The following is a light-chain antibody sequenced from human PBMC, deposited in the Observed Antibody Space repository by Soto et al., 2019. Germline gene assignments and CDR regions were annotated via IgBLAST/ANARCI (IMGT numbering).Light chain of an antibody. Sequence: EIVLTQSPGTLSLSPGERATLSCRAGQSVSSSFLAWYQQKPGQAPRLLIYGASSRATGIPDRFSGSGSGTDFTLTISRLEPEDFAVYYCQQYGSSPRVTFGGGTKVDIK. CDR2: GAS. V-gene: IGKV3-20*01. CDR1: QSVSSSF. CDR3: QQYGSSPRVT. J-gene: IGKJ4*01.